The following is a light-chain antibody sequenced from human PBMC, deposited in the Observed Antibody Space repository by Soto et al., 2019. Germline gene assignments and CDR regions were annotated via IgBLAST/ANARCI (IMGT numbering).Light chain of an antibody. V-gene: IGKV1-8*01. Sequence: AIRMTQSPSSLSASTGDRVTITCRASQGISSYLAWYQQKPGKAPKLLIYAASTLQRGVPSRFSGSGSGTNFTLTIGCLQSKDFQTYYCKHYYSYPRPLGQGTKGDIK. CDR2: AAS. J-gene: IGKJ1*01. CDR3: KHYYSYPRP. CDR1: QGISSY.